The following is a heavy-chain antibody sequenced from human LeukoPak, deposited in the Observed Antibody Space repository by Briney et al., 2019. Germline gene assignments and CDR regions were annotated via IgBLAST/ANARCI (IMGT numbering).Heavy chain of an antibody. Sequence: PSETLSLTCAVYGGSISGYYWSWIRQPPGKGLEWIGEINHSGSTNYNPSLKSRVTISVDTSKNQFSLKLSSVTAADTAVYYCARGERLRYDFWSGQQNYYYYGMDVWGQGTTVTVSS. CDR3: ARGERLRYDFWSGQQNYYYYGMDV. V-gene: IGHV4-34*01. CDR1: GGSISGYY. CDR2: INHSGST. J-gene: IGHJ6*02. D-gene: IGHD3-3*01.